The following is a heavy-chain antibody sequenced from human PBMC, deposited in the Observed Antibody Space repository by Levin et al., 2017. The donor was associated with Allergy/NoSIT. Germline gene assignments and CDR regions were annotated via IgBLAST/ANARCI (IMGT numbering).Heavy chain of an antibody. J-gene: IGHJ3*01. Sequence: PGGSLRLSCAASGFTFSTYHAMSWVRQAPGKGLEWVSSISGDGDTIHQADSLKGRFTISRDNSKNTVYLQMNSLKVDDTALYFCAKLAAPDPSILFDAFDVWGRGTVVTVSS. D-gene: IGHD2-21*01. CDR2: ISGDGDTI. CDR3: AKLAAPDPSILFDAFDV. CDR1: GFTFSTYHA. V-gene: IGHV3-23*01.